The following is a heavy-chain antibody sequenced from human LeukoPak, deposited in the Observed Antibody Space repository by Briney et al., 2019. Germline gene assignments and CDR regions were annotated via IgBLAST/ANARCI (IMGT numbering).Heavy chain of an antibody. D-gene: IGHD3-22*01. CDR2: ISGSGHDI. J-gene: IGHJ4*02. V-gene: IGHV3-11*04. Sequence: NPGGSLRLSCAASGFTFSDSYMTWVRQAPGKGVEWVAYISGSGHDINYSESAKGRFTISRDNAKNSLYLQMSSLRVEDTAVYYCAKCGAAYHESSGYYCYFDCWGQGTLDTVSS. CDR1: GFTFSDSY. CDR3: AKCGAAYHESSGYYCYFDC.